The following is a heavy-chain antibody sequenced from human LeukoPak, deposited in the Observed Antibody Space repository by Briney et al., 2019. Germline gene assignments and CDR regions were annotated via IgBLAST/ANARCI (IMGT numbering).Heavy chain of an antibody. CDR3: ARGEITMVRGVIFNWFDP. CDR1: GYSISSGYY. Sequence: SETLSLTCTVSGYSISSGYYWGWIRQPPGKGLEWIGSIYHSGSTYYNPSLKSRVTISVDTSKNQFSLKLSSVTAADTAVYYCARGEITMVRGVIFNWFDPWGQGTLVTVSS. J-gene: IGHJ5*02. CDR2: IYHSGST. D-gene: IGHD3-10*01. V-gene: IGHV4-38-2*02.